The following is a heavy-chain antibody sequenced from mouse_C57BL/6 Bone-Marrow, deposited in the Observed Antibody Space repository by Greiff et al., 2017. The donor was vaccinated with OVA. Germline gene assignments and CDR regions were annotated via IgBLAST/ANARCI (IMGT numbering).Heavy chain of an antibody. CDR1: GYSITSGYY. CDR2: ISYDGSN. D-gene: IGHD2-2*01. J-gene: IGHJ2*01. CDR3: ARKDDGYDPAY. V-gene: IGHV3-6*01. Sequence: EVKLMESGPGLVKPSQSLSLTCSVTGYSITSGYYWNWIRQFPGNKLEWMGYISYDGSNNYNPSLKNRISITRDTSKNQFFLKLNSVTTEDTATYYCARKDDGYDPAYWGQGTTLTVSS.